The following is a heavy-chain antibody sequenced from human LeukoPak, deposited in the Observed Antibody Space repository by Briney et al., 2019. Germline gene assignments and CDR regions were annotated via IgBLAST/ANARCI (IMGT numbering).Heavy chain of an antibody. D-gene: IGHD3-9*01. J-gene: IGHJ4*02. V-gene: IGHV4-61*02. CDR3: ASSRIDLLTGFDY. Sequence: PSETLSLTCTVSGGSISSGSYYRSWIRHPAGKGLEWIGRIYTSGSTNYNPSIKSRATISVDTSKNQFPLKLSSVTAADTAVYYCASSRIDLLTGFDYWGQGTLVTVSS. CDR1: GGSISSGSYY. CDR2: IYTSGST.